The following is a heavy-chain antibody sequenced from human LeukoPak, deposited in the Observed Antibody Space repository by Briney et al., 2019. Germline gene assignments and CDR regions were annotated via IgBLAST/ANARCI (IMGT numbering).Heavy chain of an antibody. J-gene: IGHJ4*02. D-gene: IGHD3-9*01. CDR1: GYTFTSYG. CDR2: ISAYNGNT. Sequence: ASVKVSCKASGYTFTSYGISWVRQAPGQGLKWMGWISAYNGNTNYAQKLQGRVTMTTDTSTSTAYMELRSLRSDDTAVYYCAREDYDILTGYSKSYYFDYWGQGTLVTVSS. V-gene: IGHV1-18*01. CDR3: AREDYDILTGYSKSYYFDY.